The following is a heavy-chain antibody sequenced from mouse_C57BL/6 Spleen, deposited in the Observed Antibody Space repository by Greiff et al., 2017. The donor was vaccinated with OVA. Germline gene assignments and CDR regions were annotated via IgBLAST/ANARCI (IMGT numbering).Heavy chain of an antibody. Sequence: VQLQQSGPELVKPGASVKISCKASGYAFSSSWMNWVKQRPGKGLEWIGRIYPGDGDTSYNQKFKGKATLTVDKSSSTAYMQLSSLTSEDSAVYFCARHYYGSSYYAMDYWGQGTSVTVSS. CDR1: GYAFSSSW. V-gene: IGHV1-82*01. CDR2: IYPGDGDT. D-gene: IGHD1-1*01. CDR3: ARHYYGSSYYAMDY. J-gene: IGHJ4*01.